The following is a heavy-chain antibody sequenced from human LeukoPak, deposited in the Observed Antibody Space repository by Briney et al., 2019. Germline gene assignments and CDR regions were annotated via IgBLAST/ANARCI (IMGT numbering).Heavy chain of an antibody. CDR3: ARDACSGGGRQTGWFDP. D-gene: IGHD2-15*01. J-gene: IGHJ5*02. CDR1: GGSISSYY. Sequence: SETLSLTCTVSGGSISSYYWNWIRQPAGRGLEWIGRIYTSGNTNYNPSLKGRVTISVDTSKNQFSLKLGSVTAADTAVYYCARDACSGGGRQTGWFDPWGQGTLVTVSS. CDR2: IYTSGNT. V-gene: IGHV4-4*07.